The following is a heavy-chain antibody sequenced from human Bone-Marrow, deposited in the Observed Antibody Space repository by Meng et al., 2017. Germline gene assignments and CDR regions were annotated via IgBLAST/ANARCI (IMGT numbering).Heavy chain of an antibody. CDR3: AREGRSHQVGVSVY. V-gene: IGHV4-30-4*01. CDR1: GGSISSGDYY. D-gene: IGHD2-21*01. J-gene: IGHJ4*02. CDR2: IYNSGST. Sequence: QVQLQESGLGLVKPSQTLSLTCTVSGGSISSGDYYRSWIRQPPGKGLEWIGYIYNSGSTYYNPSLKSRVTISVDTSKNQFSLKLRFVTAADTAVYYCAREGRSHQVGVSVYWGQGNLVTVSS.